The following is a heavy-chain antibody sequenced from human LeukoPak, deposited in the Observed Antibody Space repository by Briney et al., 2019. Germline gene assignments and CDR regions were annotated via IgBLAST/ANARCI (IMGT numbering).Heavy chain of an antibody. Sequence: GGSLRLSCAASGFTFSSNAMSWVRQAPGKGLEWVSAISGSGGSTYYADSVRGRFTISRDKSKNTVSLQMNSLRGEDTAVYYCAKDVRVGGGGMDVWGQGTRVTVSS. CDR3: AKDVRVGGGGMDV. D-gene: IGHD1-26*01. J-gene: IGHJ6*02. CDR2: ISGSGGST. V-gene: IGHV3-23*01. CDR1: GFTFSSNA.